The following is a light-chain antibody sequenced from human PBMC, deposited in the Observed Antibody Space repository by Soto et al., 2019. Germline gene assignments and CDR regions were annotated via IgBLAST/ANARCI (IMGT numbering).Light chain of an antibody. CDR1: RPVVRQY. J-gene: IGKJ3*01. Sequence: EIVLTXSXDXLXXSXXXRXXLSXRASRPVVRQYIAWYHQKPGQAPRLLIHDAVSRATGIPDRFSGSDSASGTDFTLFISRLEPEDCGVFYCQQNGRSPTFGPGTKVDIK. V-gene: IGKV3-20*01. CDR2: DAV. CDR3: QQNGRSPT.